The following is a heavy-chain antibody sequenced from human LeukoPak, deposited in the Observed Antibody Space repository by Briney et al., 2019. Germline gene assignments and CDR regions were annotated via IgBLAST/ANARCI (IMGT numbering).Heavy chain of an antibody. CDR1: GGSISSSSYY. V-gene: IGHV4-39*01. D-gene: IGHD6-19*01. Sequence: NPSETLSLTCTVSGGSISSSSYYWGWIRQPPGKGLEWIGSIYYSGSTYYNPSLKSRVTISVDTSKNQFSLKLSSVTAADTAVYYCARRRYSSGRPPEVDYWGQGTLVTVSS. CDR2: IYYSGST. J-gene: IGHJ4*02. CDR3: ARRRYSSGRPPEVDY.